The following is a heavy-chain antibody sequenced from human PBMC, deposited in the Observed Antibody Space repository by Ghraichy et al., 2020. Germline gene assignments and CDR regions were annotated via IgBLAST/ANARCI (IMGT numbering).Heavy chain of an antibody. D-gene: IGHD2-15*01. J-gene: IGHJ3*02. V-gene: IGHV3-64D*06. CDR3: VKAPLQSAFDI. CDR1: GFTFSSYT. CDR2: IVGNGGTT. Sequence: GSLRLSCSASGFTFSSYTMHWVRQAPGKGLEYVSAIVGNGGTTYYADSVKGRFTISRDNSKNTLYLQMSSLRAEDTAVYYCVKAPLQSAFDIWGQGTMVTVSS.